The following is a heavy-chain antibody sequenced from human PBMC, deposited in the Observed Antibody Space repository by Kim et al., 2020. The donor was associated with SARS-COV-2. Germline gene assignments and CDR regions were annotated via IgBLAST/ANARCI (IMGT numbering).Heavy chain of an antibody. CDR1: GFTFSSYE. J-gene: IGHJ3*02. CDR2: ISSSGSTI. Sequence: EGSLRLSCAASGFTFSSYEMNWVRQAPGKGLEWVSYISSSGSTIYYADSVKGRFTISRDNAKNSLYLQMNSLRAEDTAVYYCARERLYSSGWRGAFDIWGQGTMVTVSS. V-gene: IGHV3-48*03. D-gene: IGHD6-19*01. CDR3: ARERLYSSGWRGAFDI.